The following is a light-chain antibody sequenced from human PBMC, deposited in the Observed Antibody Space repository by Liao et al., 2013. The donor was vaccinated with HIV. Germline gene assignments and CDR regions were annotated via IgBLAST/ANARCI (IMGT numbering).Light chain of an antibody. J-gene: IGLJ1*01. Sequence: SYELTQPPSVSVAPGKTARITCGGNNIGSKSVHWYQQRPGQAPLLVIYYDTDRPSGIPERFSGSNSGNTATLTISRVEAGDEADYYCQVWDSSSDHLYVFATGTKVTVL. CDR1: NIGSKS. CDR3: QVWDSSSDHLYV. V-gene: IGLV3-21*01. CDR2: YDT.